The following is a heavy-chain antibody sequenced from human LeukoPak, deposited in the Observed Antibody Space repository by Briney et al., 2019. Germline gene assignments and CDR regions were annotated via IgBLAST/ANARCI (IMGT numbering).Heavy chain of an antibody. CDR1: GFTFSSYW. J-gene: IGHJ4*02. CDR3: ARVSSGWFYYFDY. Sequence: GGSLRLSCAASGFTFSSYWMHWVRQAPGKGLVWVSRINSDGSSTSYADSVKGRFTISRDNAKNSLFLQMNSLRDEDTAVYYCARVSSGWFYYFDYWGQGTLVTVSS. D-gene: IGHD6-19*01. CDR2: INSDGSST. V-gene: IGHV3-74*01.